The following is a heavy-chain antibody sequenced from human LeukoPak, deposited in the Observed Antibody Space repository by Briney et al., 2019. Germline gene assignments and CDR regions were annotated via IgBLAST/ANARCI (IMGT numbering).Heavy chain of an antibody. CDR2: INHSGST. D-gene: IGHD5-18*01. V-gene: IGHV4-34*01. CDR3: ARVGYSYVINDWSRTGLGAYPTKYYYHMDV. CDR1: GGSFSGYY. Sequence: SETLSLTCAVYGGSFSGYYWSWIRQPPGKGLEWIGEINHSGSTNYSPSLKSRVTISGDTSKNQFSLKLSSVTAADTAVYFCARVGYSYVINDWSRTGLGAYPTKYYYHMDVWGKGTTVTVSS. J-gene: IGHJ6*03.